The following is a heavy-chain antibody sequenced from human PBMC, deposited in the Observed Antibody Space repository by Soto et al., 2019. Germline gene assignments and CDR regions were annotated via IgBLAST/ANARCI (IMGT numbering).Heavy chain of an antibody. CDR3: ARGQMLWFGESYGMDV. Sequence: ASVKVSCKASGYTFTSYAMHWVRQAPGQRLEWMGWIDAGNGNTKYSQKFQGRVTITRDTSASTAYMELSSLRSEDTAVYYCARGQMLWFGESYGMDVWGQGTTVTVSS. J-gene: IGHJ6*02. CDR1: GYTFTSYA. CDR2: IDAGNGNT. D-gene: IGHD3-10*01. V-gene: IGHV1-3*01.